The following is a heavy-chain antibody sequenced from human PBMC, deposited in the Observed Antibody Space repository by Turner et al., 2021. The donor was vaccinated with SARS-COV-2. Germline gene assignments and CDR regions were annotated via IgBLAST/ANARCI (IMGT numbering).Heavy chain of an antibody. V-gene: IGHV4-34*01. CDR2: NKHSGST. CDR1: GGSFSGYF. Sequence: QVQLQQWGARLLKPSETLSLTCAVDGGSFSGYFWTWIRQPPGKGLEWIGENKHSGSTNYNPSLKSRVTISVDTSKNQFALKLSSVTAADTAVYYCARGQGWLQPPFGYWGQGTLVTVSS. CDR3: ARGQGWLQPPFGY. D-gene: IGHD3-3*01. J-gene: IGHJ4*02.